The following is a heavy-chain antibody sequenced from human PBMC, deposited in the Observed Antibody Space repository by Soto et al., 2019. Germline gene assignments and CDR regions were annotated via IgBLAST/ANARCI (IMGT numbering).Heavy chain of an antibody. Sequence: GGSLRLFCAASGFTFDDYGMSWVRQAPGKGLEWVSGINWNGGSTGYADSVKGRFTISRDNAKNTLYLQMNSLRAEDTAVYYCAKEGFWSGYAFDYWGQGTLVTVSS. CDR1: GFTFDDYG. CDR3: AKEGFWSGYAFDY. J-gene: IGHJ4*02. CDR2: INWNGGST. D-gene: IGHD3-3*01. V-gene: IGHV3-20*04.